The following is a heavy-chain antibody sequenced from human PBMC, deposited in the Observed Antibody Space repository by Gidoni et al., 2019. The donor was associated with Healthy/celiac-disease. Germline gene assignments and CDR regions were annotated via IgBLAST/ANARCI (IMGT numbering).Heavy chain of an antibody. CDR3: ARGLSGRQLAHPYFDY. CDR1: GGSSSGYY. D-gene: IGHD6-6*01. J-gene: IGHJ4*02. CDR2: INHSGST. V-gene: IGHV4-34*01. Sequence: LSLTCAVYGGSSSGYYWSWIRQPPGKGLEWIGEINHSGSTNYNPSPTSRVTITVDTSKNQFSLKLTSVTAADTAVYYCARGLSGRQLAHPYFDYWGQGTLVTVSS.